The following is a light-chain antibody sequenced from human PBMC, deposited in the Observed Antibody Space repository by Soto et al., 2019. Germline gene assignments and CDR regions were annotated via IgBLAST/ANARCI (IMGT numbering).Light chain of an antibody. CDR1: SSDIGGYKY. CDR3: SSYTGGSTYD. J-gene: IGLJ1*01. Sequence: QSALTQPASVSGSPGQSITISCTGTSSDIGGYKYVSWYQQHPGKAPKLMIYDVSNRPSGVSNRFSGSKSGNTATLTISGLQGEDEAENYCSSYTGGSTYDFGTGTKVTVL. V-gene: IGLV2-14*01. CDR2: DVS.